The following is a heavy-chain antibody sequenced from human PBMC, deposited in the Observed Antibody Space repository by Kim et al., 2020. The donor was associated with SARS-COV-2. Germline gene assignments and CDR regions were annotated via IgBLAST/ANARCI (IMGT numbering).Heavy chain of an antibody. Sequence: GGSLRLSCAASGFTFSAYYMSWIRQAPGRGLEWVSYISSSGDIIHYADSVEGRFTISRDNAKNSVSLQMNSLRAEDTAVYYCAGGSWMYQFDRWGQGTL. CDR1: GFTFSAYY. D-gene: IGHD2-2*01. CDR3: AGGSWMYQFDR. J-gene: IGHJ4*02. CDR2: ISSSGDII. V-gene: IGHV3-11*01.